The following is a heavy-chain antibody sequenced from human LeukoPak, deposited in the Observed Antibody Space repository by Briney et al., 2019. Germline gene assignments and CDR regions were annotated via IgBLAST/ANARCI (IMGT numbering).Heavy chain of an antibody. D-gene: IGHD6-19*01. J-gene: IGHJ3*02. CDR3: VTTPGYSSGWYAFDT. V-gene: IGHV1-69*01. Sequence: AASVKVSCKASGGTFSIYAISWVRQAPGQGLEWMGGIIPIFGTANYAQKFQGRVTITADESTSTAYMELSSLRSEDTAVYYCVTTPGYSSGWYAFDTWGQGTMVTVSS. CDR1: GGTFSIYA. CDR2: IIPIFGTA.